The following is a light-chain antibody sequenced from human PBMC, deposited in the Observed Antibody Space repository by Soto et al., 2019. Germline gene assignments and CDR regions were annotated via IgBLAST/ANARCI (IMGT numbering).Light chain of an antibody. CDR3: SSYTSSSTPLV. V-gene: IGLV2-14*03. J-gene: IGLJ2*01. CDR2: EVT. Sequence: QSALTQPASVSGSPGQSVTISCTGSSTDFGTYDYVSWYQQHPGTAPKLMIYEVTYRPSGVSSRFSGSKSGNTASLTISGLQAEDEADYYCSSYTSSSTPLVFGGGTKLTVL. CDR1: STDFGTYDY.